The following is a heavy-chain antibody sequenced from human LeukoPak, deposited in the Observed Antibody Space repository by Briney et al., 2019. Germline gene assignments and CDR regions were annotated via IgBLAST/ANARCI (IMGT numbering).Heavy chain of an antibody. CDR3: ARAHCSSTSCYSYYYYGMDV. Sequence: PSETLSLTCTVSGGSISSYYWSWLRQPPGKGLEWIGYIYYSGSTNYNPSLKSRVTISVDTSKNQFSLKLSSVTAADTAVYYCARAHCSSTSCYSYYYYGMDVWGQGTTVTASS. CDR1: GGSISSYY. J-gene: IGHJ6*02. CDR2: IYYSGST. D-gene: IGHD2-2*01. V-gene: IGHV4-59*01.